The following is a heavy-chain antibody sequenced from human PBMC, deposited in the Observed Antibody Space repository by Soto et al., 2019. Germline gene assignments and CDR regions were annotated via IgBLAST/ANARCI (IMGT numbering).Heavy chain of an antibody. D-gene: IGHD2-2*01. V-gene: IGHV4-4*07. Sequence: SETLSLTCTVSGGSISSYYWSWIRQPAGKGLEWIGRIYTSGSTNYNPSLKSRVTMSVDTSKNQFSLKLSSVTAADTAVYYCARGNIVVVPAAIYYYYGMDVWGQGTTVTVSS. CDR2: IYTSGST. CDR3: ARGNIVVVPAAIYYYYGMDV. J-gene: IGHJ6*02. CDR1: GGSISSYY.